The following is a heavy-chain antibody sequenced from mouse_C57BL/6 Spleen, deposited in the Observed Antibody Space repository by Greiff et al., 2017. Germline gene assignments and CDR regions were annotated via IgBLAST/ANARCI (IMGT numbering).Heavy chain of an antibody. CDR2: IYPGDGDT. Sequence: VQLQESGPELVKPGASVKISCKASGYAFSSSWMNWVKQRPGKGLEWIGRIYPGDGDTNYNGKFKGKATLTADKSSSTAYMQLSSLTSEDSAVYFCARWEEYGSSDFDYWGQGTTLTVSS. V-gene: IGHV1-82*01. D-gene: IGHD1-1*01. CDR3: ARWEEYGSSDFDY. J-gene: IGHJ2*01. CDR1: GYAFSSSW.